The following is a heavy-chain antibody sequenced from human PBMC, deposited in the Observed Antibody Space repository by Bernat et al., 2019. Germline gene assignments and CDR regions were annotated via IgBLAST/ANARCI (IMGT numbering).Heavy chain of an antibody. V-gene: IGHV3-23*01. CDR1: GFTFSSYA. CDR2: ISGSGDST. D-gene: IGHD3-22*01. J-gene: IGHJ6*02. CDR3: ARSDSSGYYSGGLFYGMDV. Sequence: EVQLLESGGGLVQPGGSLRLSCAASGFTFSSYAMSWVRQAPGKGLEWVSAISGSGDSTCNADSEKGQFTISRDNSKNTLYLQMNGLRAEDTAVYYCARSDSSGYYSGGLFYGMDVWGQGTTVTVSS.